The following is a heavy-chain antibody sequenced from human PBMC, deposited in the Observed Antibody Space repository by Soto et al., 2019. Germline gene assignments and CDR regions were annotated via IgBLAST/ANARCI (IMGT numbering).Heavy chain of an antibody. CDR3: SRVDPGETSPFDH. J-gene: IGHJ4*01. CDR1: GYIFTSYY. Sequence: GASVKASSKASGYIFTSYYIHWVRQAPGQGLEWMGWINPFDGSRMFAQSFQGRVTMTRDTSTSTVYMEVSSLRSEDTAVYYCSRVDPGETSPFDHWG. D-gene: IGHD3-10*01. CDR2: INPFDGSR. V-gene: IGHV1-46*03.